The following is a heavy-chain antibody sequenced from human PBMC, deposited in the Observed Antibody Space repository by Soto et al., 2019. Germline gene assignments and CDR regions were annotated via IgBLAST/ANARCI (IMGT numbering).Heavy chain of an antibody. D-gene: IGHD6-19*01. J-gene: IGHJ4*02. V-gene: IGHV1-3*01. Sequence: ASVKVSCKASGYTFTSYTMHWVRQAPGQRLEWMGWINAGNGNTKYSQKFLGRVTITRDTSASTAYMELSSLRSEDTAVYYCARAVAVPADFDYWGQGTLVTVSS. CDR2: INAGNGNT. CDR1: GYTFTSYT. CDR3: ARAVAVPADFDY.